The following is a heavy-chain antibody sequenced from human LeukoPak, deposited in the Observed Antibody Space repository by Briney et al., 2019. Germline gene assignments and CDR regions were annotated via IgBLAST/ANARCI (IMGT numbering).Heavy chain of an antibody. V-gene: IGHV1-18*01. Sequence: ASVKVSCKASGGTFSSYAISWVRQAPGQGLEWVGWISAYNGNTNSAQNLQGRVIMTTDTSTSTAYMELRSLTSHDTAVYYCARDSRYSHSSGAFDVWGHGTVVTVSS. CDR2: ISAYNGNT. CDR3: ARDSRYSHSSGAFDV. CDR1: GGTFSSYA. D-gene: IGHD6-6*01. J-gene: IGHJ3*01.